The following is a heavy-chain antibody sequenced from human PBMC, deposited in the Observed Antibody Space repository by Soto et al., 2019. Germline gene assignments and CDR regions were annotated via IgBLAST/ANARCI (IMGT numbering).Heavy chain of an antibody. CDR1: GGSISSYY. Sequence: SETLSLTCTVSGGSISSYYWSWIRQPPGKGLEWIGYIYYSGSTNYNPSLKSRVTISVDTSKNQFSLKLSSVTAADTAVYYCARGASGWSGYSYYYYYYGMDVWGQGTTVTVSS. D-gene: IGHD3-3*01. V-gene: IGHV4-59*01. CDR2: IYYSGST. CDR3: ARGASGWSGYSYYYYYYGMDV. J-gene: IGHJ6*02.